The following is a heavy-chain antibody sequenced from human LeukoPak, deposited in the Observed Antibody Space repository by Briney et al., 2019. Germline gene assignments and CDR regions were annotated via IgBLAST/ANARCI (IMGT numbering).Heavy chain of an antibody. Sequence: GGSLRLSCAASGFTFSSYAMHWVRQAPGKGLEWVAVISYDGSNKYYADSVKGRFTISRDNSKNTLYLQMNSLRAEDTAVYYCAISRYYDILTLDYWGQGTLVTVSS. V-gene: IGHV3-30-3*01. CDR3: AISRYYDILTLDY. CDR1: GFTFSSYA. D-gene: IGHD3-9*01. CDR2: ISYDGSNK. J-gene: IGHJ4*02.